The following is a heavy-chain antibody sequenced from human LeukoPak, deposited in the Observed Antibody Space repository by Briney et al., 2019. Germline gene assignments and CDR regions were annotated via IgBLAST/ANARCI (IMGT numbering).Heavy chain of an antibody. D-gene: IGHD3-16*01. Sequence: GGSLRLSCAASGFTFSSYGMHWVRKAPGQGLEWMAFIRYNGSNKYYADSVKGRFTISRDNSRNTLYLQMNSLRAEDAAVYYCAKDPELAYDYVWGRTADWFDPWGQGTLVTVSS. J-gene: IGHJ5*02. CDR3: AKDPELAYDYVWGRTADWFDP. CDR1: GFTFSSYG. V-gene: IGHV3-30*02. CDR2: IRYNGSNK.